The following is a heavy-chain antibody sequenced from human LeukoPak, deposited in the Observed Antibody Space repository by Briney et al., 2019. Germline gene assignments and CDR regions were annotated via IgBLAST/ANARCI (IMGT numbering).Heavy chain of an antibody. Sequence: SETLSLTCTVSGGSISSYYWSWIRQPPGKGLEWIGYIYYSGSTKYNPSLKSRVTIPVDTSKNQFSLNLSSVTGADTAVYYCDRYSYGHRWFDPWGQGTLVTVSS. CDR2: IYYSGST. D-gene: IGHD5-18*01. J-gene: IGHJ5*02. CDR3: DRYSYGHRWFDP. V-gene: IGHV4-59*08. CDR1: GGSISSYY.